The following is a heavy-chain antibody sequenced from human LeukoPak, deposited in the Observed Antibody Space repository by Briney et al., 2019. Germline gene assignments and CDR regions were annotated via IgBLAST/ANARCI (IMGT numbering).Heavy chain of an antibody. J-gene: IGHJ4*02. V-gene: IGHV3-74*01. CDR1: GFTFSNFW. CDR2: INTDGSTT. CDR3: ASLKSDN. Sequence: GGSLRLSCAASGFTFSNFWMHWVRQAPGKGLVWVSRINTDGSTTNYADAVKGRFTISRDNAKNALYLQMNSLRAEDTAVYYCASLKSDNWGRGTLVSVSS. D-gene: IGHD2-21*01.